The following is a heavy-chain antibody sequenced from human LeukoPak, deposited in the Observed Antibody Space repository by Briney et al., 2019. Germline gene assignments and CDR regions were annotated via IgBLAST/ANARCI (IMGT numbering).Heavy chain of an antibody. V-gene: IGHV3-30-3*01. CDR1: GFTFSSYA. J-gene: IGHJ4*02. Sequence: GGSLRLSCAASGFTFSSYAMHWVRQAPGKGLEWVAVISYDGSNKYYADSVKGRFTISRDNSKNTLYLHMNSLRAEDTAVYYCARSGENVIYFDYWGQGTLVTVSS. D-gene: IGHD4-17*01. CDR3: ARSGENVIYFDY. CDR2: ISYDGSNK.